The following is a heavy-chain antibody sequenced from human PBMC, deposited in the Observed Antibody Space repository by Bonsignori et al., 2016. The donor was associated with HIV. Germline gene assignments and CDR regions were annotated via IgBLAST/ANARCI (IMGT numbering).Heavy chain of an antibody. V-gene: IGHV4-34*01. CDR3: ARGLFNDYGVGYYFDY. Sequence: WIRQPPGKGLEWIGEINHSGSTNYNPSLKSRVTISVDTSKNQFSLKLSSVTAADTAVYYCARGLFNDYGVGYYFDYWGQGTLVTVSS. D-gene: IGHD4-17*01. CDR2: INHSGST. J-gene: IGHJ4*02.